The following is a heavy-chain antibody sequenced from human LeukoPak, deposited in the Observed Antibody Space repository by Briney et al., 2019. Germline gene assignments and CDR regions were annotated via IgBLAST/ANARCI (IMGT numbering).Heavy chain of an antibody. Sequence: PGGSLRLSCAASGFTFSSYSMNWVRQAPGKGLEWVSSISSSSSYIYYADSVKGRFTISRDNAKNTLYLQMNSLRAEDTAVYYCARVSSGWGGLDYWGQGTLVTVSS. J-gene: IGHJ4*02. V-gene: IGHV3-21*01. CDR1: GFTFSSYS. CDR3: ARVSSGWGGLDY. CDR2: ISSSSSYI. D-gene: IGHD6-19*01.